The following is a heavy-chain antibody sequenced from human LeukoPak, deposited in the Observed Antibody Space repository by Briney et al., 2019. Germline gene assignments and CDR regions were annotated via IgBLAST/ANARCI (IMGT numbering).Heavy chain of an antibody. CDR1: GGSISSYY. Sequence: SETLSLTCTVSGGSISSYYWSWIRQPPGKGLEWIGYIYYSGSTNYNPSLKSRVTISVDTSKSQFSLKLSSVTAADTAVYYCARVSLGYCSGGSCLRFDPWGQGTLVTVSS. V-gene: IGHV4-59*01. CDR3: ARVSLGYCSGGSCLRFDP. J-gene: IGHJ5*02. D-gene: IGHD2-15*01. CDR2: IYYSGST.